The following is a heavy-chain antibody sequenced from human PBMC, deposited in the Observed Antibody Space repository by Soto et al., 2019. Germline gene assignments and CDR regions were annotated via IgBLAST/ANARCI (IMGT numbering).Heavy chain of an antibody. CDR3: ARWAGTYFDY. D-gene: IGHD6-19*01. V-gene: IGHV3-13*01. CDR2: IGTAGDT. CDR1: GFTFSSYD. Sequence: EVQLVESGGGLVQPGGSLRLSCAASGFTFSSYDMHWVRQATGKGLEWVSAIGTAGDTYYPGSVKGRFTISREHAKNSLDLQMNSRRAGDTAVYYCARWAGTYFDYWGQGTLVTVSS. J-gene: IGHJ4*02.